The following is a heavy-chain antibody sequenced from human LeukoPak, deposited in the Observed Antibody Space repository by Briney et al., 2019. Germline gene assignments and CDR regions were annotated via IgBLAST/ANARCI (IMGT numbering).Heavy chain of an antibody. V-gene: IGHV3-30*02. J-gene: IGHJ5*02. CDR1: GFTFSSYG. D-gene: IGHD3-3*01. CDR2: IRYDGSNK. CDR3: ARDNYDFWSGYSINWFDP. Sequence: PGGSLRLSCAASGFTFSSYGMHWVRQAPGKGLEWVAFIRYDGSNKYYADSVKGRFTISRDNAKNSLYLQMNSLRAEDTAVYYCARDNYDFWSGYSINWFDPWGQGTLVTVSS.